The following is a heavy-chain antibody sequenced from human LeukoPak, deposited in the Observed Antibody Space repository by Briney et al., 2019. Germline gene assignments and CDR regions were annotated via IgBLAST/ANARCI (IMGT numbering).Heavy chain of an antibody. J-gene: IGHJ4*02. Sequence: ASVKVSCKASGYTFTGYYIHWVRQAPGQGLEWMGWINPNSGGTNYAQKFQGRVTMTRDTSISTAYMELSRLRSDDTAVYYCARGPREGVWGSYRLDYWGQGTLVTVSS. V-gene: IGHV1-2*02. CDR3: ARGPREGVWGSYRLDY. D-gene: IGHD3-16*02. CDR1: GYTFTGYY. CDR2: INPNSGGT.